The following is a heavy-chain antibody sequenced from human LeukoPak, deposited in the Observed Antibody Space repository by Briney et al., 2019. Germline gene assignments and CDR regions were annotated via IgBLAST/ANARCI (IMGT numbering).Heavy chain of an antibody. D-gene: IGHD6-13*01. V-gene: IGHV4-59*12. CDR1: GGSISNYF. Sequence: PSEALSLTCNVSGGSISNYFWSWIRQPPGRGLEWIGYISYLGSTNYNPSLKGRVTFSVDTSKNQFSLKISSVTAADTAVYYCAREVASYSSSWSSAMDVWGQGTTVTVSS. CDR2: ISYLGST. J-gene: IGHJ6*02. CDR3: AREVASYSSSWSSAMDV.